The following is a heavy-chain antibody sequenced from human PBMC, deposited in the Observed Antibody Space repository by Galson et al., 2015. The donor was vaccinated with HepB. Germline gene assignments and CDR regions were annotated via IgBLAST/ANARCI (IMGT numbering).Heavy chain of an antibody. CDR2: ISGSGGST. D-gene: IGHD3-16*01. Sequence: SLRLSCAASGFTFSSYAMSWVRQAPGKGLEWVSAISGSGGSTKYADSVKGRFTISRDNSKNTLYLQMSSLRAEDTAVYYCAKGSEGMIIDIYYYYYYMDVWGKGTTVTVSS. V-gene: IGHV3-23*01. CDR1: GFTFSSYA. J-gene: IGHJ6*03. CDR3: AKGSEGMIIDIYYYYYYMDV.